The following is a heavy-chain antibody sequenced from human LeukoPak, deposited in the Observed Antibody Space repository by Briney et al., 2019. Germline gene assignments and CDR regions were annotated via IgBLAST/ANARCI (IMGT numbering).Heavy chain of an antibody. CDR2: IDTKGTRT. Sequence: GGSLRLSCAASGFILSNCAMTWVRQAPGKGLEWVSGIDTKGTRTYYADSVKGRFTISRDNSKNTLFLQMNSLRAEDTAVYYCVKEVVATIPPFWGQGTLVTVSS. D-gene: IGHD5-12*01. CDR3: VKEVVATIPPF. V-gene: IGHV3-23*01. CDR1: GFILSNCA. J-gene: IGHJ4*02.